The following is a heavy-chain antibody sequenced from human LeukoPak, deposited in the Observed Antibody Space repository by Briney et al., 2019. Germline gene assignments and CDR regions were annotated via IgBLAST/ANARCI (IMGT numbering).Heavy chain of an antibody. D-gene: IGHD4-23*01. CDR2: ISYDGSNK. Sequence: GRSLRLSCAASGFTFSSYGMHWVRQAPGKGLEWVAVISYDGSNKYYADSVKGRFTISRDNSKNTLYLQMNSLRAEDTAVYYCAKDPVAYYYYYYMDVWGKGTTVTVSS. CDR3: AKDPVAYYYYYYMDV. V-gene: IGHV3-30*18. CDR1: GFTFSSYG. J-gene: IGHJ6*03.